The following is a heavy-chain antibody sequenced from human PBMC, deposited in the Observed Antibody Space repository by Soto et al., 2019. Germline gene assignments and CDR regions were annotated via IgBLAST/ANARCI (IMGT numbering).Heavy chain of an antibody. J-gene: IGHJ6*02. CDR2: ISYDGSNK. CDR3: AKPLRGVIIVYYYYGMDV. D-gene: IGHD3-10*01. CDR1: GFTFSSYG. V-gene: IGHV3-30*18. Sequence: GGSLRLSCAASGFTFSSYGMHWVRQAPGKGLEWVAVISYDGSNKYYADSVKGRFTISRDNSKNTLYLQMNSLRAEDTAVYYCAKPLRGVIIVYYYYGMDVWGQGTTVTVSS.